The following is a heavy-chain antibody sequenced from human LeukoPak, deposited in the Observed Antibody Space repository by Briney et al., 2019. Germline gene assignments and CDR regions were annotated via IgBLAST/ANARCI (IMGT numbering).Heavy chain of an antibody. CDR3: AKDGARSGWVIDY. D-gene: IGHD6-19*01. Sequence: GGSLRLSCAASGFTFSNYAMNWVRQAPGKGLEWVSAITGDGATTYYLDSVKGRFSISRDNSESTLFLQMNSLRVDDAALYYCAKDGARSGWVIDYWGLGTLVTVSS. CDR1: GFTFSNYA. V-gene: IGHV3-23*01. J-gene: IGHJ4*02. CDR2: ITGDGATT.